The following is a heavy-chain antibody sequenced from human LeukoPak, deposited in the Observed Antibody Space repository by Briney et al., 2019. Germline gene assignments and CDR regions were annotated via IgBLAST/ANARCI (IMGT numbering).Heavy chain of an antibody. Sequence: GESLKISWKGSGYSFTSYWIGWVRQMPEKGLEWMGIIYPGDSDTRYSPSFQGQVTISADKSISTAYLQWSSLKASDTAMYYCARSKRWLQSWDDAFDIWGQGTMVTVSS. CDR2: IYPGDSDT. D-gene: IGHD5-24*01. V-gene: IGHV5-51*01. CDR3: ARSKRWLQSWDDAFDI. J-gene: IGHJ3*02. CDR1: GYSFTSYW.